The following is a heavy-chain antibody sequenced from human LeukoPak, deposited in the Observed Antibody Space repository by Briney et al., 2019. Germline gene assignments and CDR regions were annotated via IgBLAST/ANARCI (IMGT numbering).Heavy chain of an antibody. CDR1: GGSISSGGYS. CDR3: ARASGRFNAFDI. J-gene: IGHJ3*02. D-gene: IGHD3-10*01. V-gene: IGHV4-30-2*01. CDR2: IYHSGST. Sequence: PSETLSLTCAVSGGSISSGGYSWSWIRQPPGKGLEWIGYIYHSGSTYYNPCLKSRVTISVDRSKNQFSLKLSSVTAADTAVYFCARASGRFNAFDIWGQGTMVTVSS.